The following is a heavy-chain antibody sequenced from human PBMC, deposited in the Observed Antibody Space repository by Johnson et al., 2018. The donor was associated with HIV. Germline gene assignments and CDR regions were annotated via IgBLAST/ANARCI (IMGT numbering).Heavy chain of an antibody. CDR3: AKELAADGVDAFDI. CDR2: ISGSAIST. Sequence: VHLVESGGGLVQSGGSLRLSCAASGFTFSSYAMSWVRQAPGKGLEWVSGISGSAISTYYADSVKGRFTISRDNSKNTLYRQMNSLRVEDTAVYYCAKELAADGVDAFDIWGQGTMVTVS. D-gene: IGHD6-13*01. J-gene: IGHJ3*02. V-gene: IGHV3-23*04. CDR1: GFTFSSYA.